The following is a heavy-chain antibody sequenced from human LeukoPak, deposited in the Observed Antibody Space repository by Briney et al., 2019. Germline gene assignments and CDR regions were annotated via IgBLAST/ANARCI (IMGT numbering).Heavy chain of an antibody. D-gene: IGHD6-19*01. V-gene: IGHV1-2*02. CDR2: INPNSGGT. CDR3: ARGDSSGWYYFDY. Sequence: ASVKVSCKASGYTFTGYYMHWVRQAPGRGLEWMGWINPNSGGTNYAQKFQGRVTMTRDTSISTAYMELSRLRSDDTAVCYCARGDSSGWYYFDYWGQGTLVTVSS. CDR1: GYTFTGYY. J-gene: IGHJ4*02.